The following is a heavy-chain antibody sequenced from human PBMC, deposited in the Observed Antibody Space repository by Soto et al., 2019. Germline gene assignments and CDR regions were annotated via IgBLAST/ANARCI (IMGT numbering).Heavy chain of an antibody. D-gene: IGHD3-22*01. V-gene: IGHV4-30-4*01. CDR3: ARDHTGYYYDSSGYYHYYYYGMDV. Sequence: PSETLSLTCTVSGGSISSGDDYWSWIRQPPGKGLEWIGYIYYSGSTYYNPSLKSRVTISVDTSKNQFSLKLSSVTAADTAVYYCARDHTGYYYDSSGYYHYYYYGMDVWGQGTTVTVSS. CDR2: IYYSGST. J-gene: IGHJ6*02. CDR1: GGSISSGDDY.